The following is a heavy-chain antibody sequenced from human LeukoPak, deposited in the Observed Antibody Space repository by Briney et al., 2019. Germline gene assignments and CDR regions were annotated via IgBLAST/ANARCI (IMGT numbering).Heavy chain of an antibody. CDR3: ARATYSSGWYADY. CDR2: IYYSGST. V-gene: IGHV4-39*07. Sequence: SETLSLTCTVSGGSISSSSYYWGWIRQPPGKGLEWIGSIYYSGSTYYNPSLKSRVTISVDTSKNQFSLKLSSVTAADTAVYYYARATYSSGWYADYWGQGTLVTVSS. D-gene: IGHD6-19*01. J-gene: IGHJ4*02. CDR1: GGSISSSSYY.